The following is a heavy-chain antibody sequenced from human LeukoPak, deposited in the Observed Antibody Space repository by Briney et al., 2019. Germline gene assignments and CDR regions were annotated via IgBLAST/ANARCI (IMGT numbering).Heavy chain of an antibody. Sequence: GGSLRLSCPASGFTFSSHVMSWVRQAPGKGLEWVTAISGSGGSTYYADSVKGGFTISRHNSKNTLYMQINRLTAKDTAVYYFATGEHPQYDSSSLAYTFDYWGQGTLVTVSS. J-gene: IGHJ4*02. CDR2: ISGSGGST. D-gene: IGHD6-13*01. V-gene: IGHV3-23*01. CDR1: GFTFSSHV. CDR3: ATGEHPQYDSSSLAYTFDY.